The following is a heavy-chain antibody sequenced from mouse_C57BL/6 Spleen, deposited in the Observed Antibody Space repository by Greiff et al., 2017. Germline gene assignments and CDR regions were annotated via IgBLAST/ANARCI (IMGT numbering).Heavy chain of an antibody. CDR1: GYAFSSSW. CDR3: ERSLTGTGYFDY. D-gene: IGHD4-1*01. CDR2: IYPGDGDT. Sequence: VQVVESGPELVKPGASVKISCKASGYAFSSSWMNWVKQRPGKGLEWIGRIYPGDGDTNYNGKFKGKATLTADKSFSTAYMQLLSLTSADSAVYFCERSLTGTGYFDYWGQGTTLTVSS. V-gene: IGHV1-82*01. J-gene: IGHJ2*01.